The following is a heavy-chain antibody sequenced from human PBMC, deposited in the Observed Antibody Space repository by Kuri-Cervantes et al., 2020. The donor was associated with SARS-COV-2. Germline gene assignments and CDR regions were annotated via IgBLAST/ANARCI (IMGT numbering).Heavy chain of an antibody. Sequence: SETLSLTCTVSGASSNTYYWGWIRQPPGKGLEWIGNIFTSGRTNYNPSLKSRVTISVDTSKNQFSLNLSSVTAADTAVYYCASYEYYNKGNWFDPWGQGNLVTVSS. J-gene: IGHJ5*02. CDR1: GASSNTYY. CDR3: ASYEYYNKGNWFDP. D-gene: IGHD5-12*01. CDR2: IFTSGRT. V-gene: IGHV4-4*08.